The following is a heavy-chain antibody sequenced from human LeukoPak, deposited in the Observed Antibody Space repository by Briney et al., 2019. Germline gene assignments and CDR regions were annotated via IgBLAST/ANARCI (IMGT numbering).Heavy chain of an antibody. CDR2: INHSGST. J-gene: IGHJ4*02. D-gene: IGHD3-22*01. CDR1: GGSFSGYY. Sequence: SETLSLTCAVYGGSFSGYYWSWIRQHPGKGLEWIGEINHSGSTNYNPSLKSRVTISVDTSKNQFSLKLRSVTAADTAVYYCARVPLSDYYDSSGYLDYWGQGTLVTVSS. V-gene: IGHV4-34*01. CDR3: ARVPLSDYYDSSGYLDY.